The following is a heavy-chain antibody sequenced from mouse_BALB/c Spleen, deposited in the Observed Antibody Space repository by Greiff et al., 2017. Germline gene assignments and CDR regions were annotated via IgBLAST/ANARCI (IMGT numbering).Heavy chain of an antibody. CDR1: GYTFTSYW. CDR3: TRSGNGYGYFDV. J-gene: IGHJ1*01. V-gene: IGHV1-5*01. Sequence: VQLQQSGTVLARPGASVKMSCKASGYTFTSYWMHWVKQRPGQGLEWIGAIYPGNSDTSYNQKFKGKAKLTAVTSTSTAYMELSSLTNEDSAVYYCTRSGNGYGYFDVWGAGTTVTVSS. CDR2: IYPGNSDT. D-gene: IGHD3-2*02.